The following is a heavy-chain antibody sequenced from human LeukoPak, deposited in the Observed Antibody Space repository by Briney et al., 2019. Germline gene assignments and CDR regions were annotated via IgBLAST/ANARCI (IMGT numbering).Heavy chain of an antibody. Sequence: SETLSLTCTVSGGSISSYYWSWIRQPPGKGLEWIGYIHYSGGITYYNPSLKSRVTISVDTSKNQFSLKLSSVTAADTAVYYCARHPRPITMIVVVGWFDPWGQGTLVTVSS. J-gene: IGHJ5*02. CDR1: GGSISSYY. CDR2: IHYSGGIT. D-gene: IGHD3-22*01. CDR3: ARHPRPITMIVVVGWFDP. V-gene: IGHV4-59*08.